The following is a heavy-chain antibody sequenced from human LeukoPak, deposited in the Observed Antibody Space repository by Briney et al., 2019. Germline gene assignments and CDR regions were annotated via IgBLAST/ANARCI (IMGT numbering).Heavy chain of an antibody. J-gene: IGHJ5*02. CDR2: IYYSGST. CDR3: ARVRGGYYDSSGYYVRFDP. CDR1: GGSISSYY. V-gene: IGHV4-59*01. D-gene: IGHD3-22*01. Sequence: ASETLSLTCTVSGGSISSYYWSWIRQPPGKGLEWIGYIYYSGSTNYNPSLKSRVTISVDTSKNQFSLKLSSVTAADTAVYYCARVRGGYYDSSGYYVRFDPWGQGTLVTVSS.